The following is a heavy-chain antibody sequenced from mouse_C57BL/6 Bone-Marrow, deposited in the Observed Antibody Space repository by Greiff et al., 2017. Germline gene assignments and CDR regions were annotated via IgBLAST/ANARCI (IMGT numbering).Heavy chain of an antibody. CDR2: INPNNGGT. J-gene: IGHJ3*01. D-gene: IGHD1-1*01. V-gene: IGHV1-26*01. CDR1: GYTFTDYY. CDR3: ARLLFAY. Sequence: EVQLQQSGPELVKPGASVKISCKASGYTFTDYYMNWVKQSHGKSLEWIGDINPNNGGTSYTQKFKGKATLTVDKSSSTAYMELRSLTSEDSTVYYCARLLFAYWGQGTLVTVSA.